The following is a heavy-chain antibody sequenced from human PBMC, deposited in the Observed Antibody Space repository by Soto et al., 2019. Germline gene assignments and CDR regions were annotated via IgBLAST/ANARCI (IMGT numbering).Heavy chain of an antibody. CDR3: ARVIAVAGSYLRGDWFDP. D-gene: IGHD6-19*01. V-gene: IGHV4-34*01. CDR2: INHSGST. J-gene: IGHJ5*02. CDR1: GGSFSGYY. Sequence: SETLSLTCAVYGGSFSGYYWSWIRQPPGKGLEWIGEINHSGSTNYNPSLKSRVTISVDTSKNQFSLKLSSVTAADTAVYYCARVIAVAGSYLRGDWFDPWGQGTLVTVSS.